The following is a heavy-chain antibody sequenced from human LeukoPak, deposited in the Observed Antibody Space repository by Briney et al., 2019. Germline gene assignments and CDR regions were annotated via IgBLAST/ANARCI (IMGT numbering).Heavy chain of an antibody. CDR2: INTDGRYK. CDR3: ARGDDFWGDRDAFDI. D-gene: IGHD3-3*01. J-gene: IGHJ3*02. Sequence: PGGSLRLSCAASGFTFTSYNMHWVRQTPGEGLEWVSSINTDGRYKLYADSVKGRFTISRDDAKNSLYLQMNSLRVEDTALYYCARGDDFWGDRDAFDIWGQGTMVTVSS. CDR1: GFTFTSYN. V-gene: IGHV3-21*01.